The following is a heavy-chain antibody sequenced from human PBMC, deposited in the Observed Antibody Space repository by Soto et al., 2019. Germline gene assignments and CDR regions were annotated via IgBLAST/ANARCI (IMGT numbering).Heavy chain of an antibody. D-gene: IGHD2-21*01. CDR1: GGSFTSGIFY. J-gene: IGHJ5*02. V-gene: IGHV4-39*01. Sequence: PSETLSLTCTVSGGSFTSGIFYWGWIRQSPGRGLEWIGSFRSSGDTSYNPSLKSRVTISVDTSKNQFSLKLSSVTAADTAVYYCTRHGGVVVPNWFDPWGQGTLVTVSS. CDR2: FRSSGDT. CDR3: TRHGGVVVPNWFDP.